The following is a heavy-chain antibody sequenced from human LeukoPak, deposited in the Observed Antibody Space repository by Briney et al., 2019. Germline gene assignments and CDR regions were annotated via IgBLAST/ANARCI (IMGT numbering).Heavy chain of an antibody. D-gene: IGHD3-22*01. CDR2: ISGSGGST. V-gene: IGHV3-23*01. J-gene: IGHJ4*02. Sequence: QPGGSLRLSCAASGFTFSSYAMSWVRQAPGKGLEWVSAISGSGGSTYYADSVKGRFTISRDNSKNTLYLQMNSLRAEDTAVYYCAKDPYYDSSGYPDYWGQGTLVTVSS. CDR3: AKDPYYDSSGYPDY. CDR1: GFTFSSYA.